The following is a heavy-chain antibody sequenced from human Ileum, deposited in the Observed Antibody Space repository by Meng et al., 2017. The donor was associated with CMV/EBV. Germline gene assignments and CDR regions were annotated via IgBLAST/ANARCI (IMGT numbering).Heavy chain of an antibody. Sequence: GGSPRLSCVGSGFTFSSYWMSWVRQAPGKGLEWVANIKQDGSEKYYVDSVKGRFTISRDNAKNSLYLQMNSLRAEDTAVYYCARDDMVRGVIFYYYYGMDVWGQGTTVTVSS. CDR2: IKQDGSEK. CDR3: ARDDMVRGVIFYYYYGMDV. D-gene: IGHD3-10*01. J-gene: IGHJ6*02. V-gene: IGHV3-7*01. CDR1: GFTFSSYW.